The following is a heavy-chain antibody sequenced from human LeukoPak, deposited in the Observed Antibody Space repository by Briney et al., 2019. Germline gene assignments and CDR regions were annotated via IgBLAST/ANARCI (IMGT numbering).Heavy chain of an antibody. V-gene: IGHV4-59*01. CDR1: GGSISSYY. D-gene: IGHD3-9*01. CDR3: ARVLYYDILTGLGAFDY. J-gene: IGHJ4*02. CDR2: IYYSGST. Sequence: SETLSLTCTVSGGSISSYYWSWIRQPPGKGLEWIGYIYYSGSTNYNPSLKSRVTISVDTSKNQFSLKLSSVTAADTAVYYCARVLYYDILTGLGAFDYWGQGTLVTVSS.